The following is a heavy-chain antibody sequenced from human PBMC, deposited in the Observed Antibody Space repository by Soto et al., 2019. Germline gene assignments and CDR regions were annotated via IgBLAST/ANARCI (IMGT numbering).Heavy chain of an antibody. Sequence: QVQLVQSGAEVKEPGASVKVSCKASGYNFTSQYMHWVRQAPGQGLEWMAIINPSGNSTSYSQKFQGRLTVTRDTSTSTVYMELSSLRSDDSAVYFCASPRLGYCSGTCSGWGYFDYWGQGTLVTVS. V-gene: IGHV1-46*01. CDR1: GYNFTSQY. CDR3: ASPRLGYCSGTCSGWGYFDY. D-gene: IGHD2-2*01. CDR2: INPSGNST. J-gene: IGHJ4*02.